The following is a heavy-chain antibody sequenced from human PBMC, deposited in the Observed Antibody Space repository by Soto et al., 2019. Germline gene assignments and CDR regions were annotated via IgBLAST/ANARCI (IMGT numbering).Heavy chain of an antibody. J-gene: IGHJ3*01. Sequence: SKNLDISRTIHRGSRSSSAHYWGVIRQPPGKGLEWIGSVYYSGSTYYNPSLQSRVTISADTSKNQFSLRLSSVTAADTAVYYCGRPSYHSTCNQWAFDVCGQATMVT. CDR1: RGSRSSSAHY. CDR3: GRPSYHSTCNQWAFDV. D-gene: IGHD3-22*01. CDR2: VYYSGST. V-gene: IGHV4-39*01.